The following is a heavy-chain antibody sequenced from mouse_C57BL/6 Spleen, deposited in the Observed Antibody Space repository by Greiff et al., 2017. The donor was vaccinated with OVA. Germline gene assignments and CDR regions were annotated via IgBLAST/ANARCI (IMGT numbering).Heavy chain of an antibody. CDR1: GYTFTSYW. D-gene: IGHD2-3*01. CDR2: IDPSDSET. CDR3: ARYDGYQAFDY. Sequence: VQLQQPGAELVRPGSSVKLSCKASGYTFTSYWMHWVKQRPIQGLEWIGNIDPSDSETHYNQKFKDKATLTVDKSSSTAYMQLSSLTSEDSAVYYCARYDGYQAFDYWGQGTTLTVSS. J-gene: IGHJ2*01. V-gene: IGHV1-52*01.